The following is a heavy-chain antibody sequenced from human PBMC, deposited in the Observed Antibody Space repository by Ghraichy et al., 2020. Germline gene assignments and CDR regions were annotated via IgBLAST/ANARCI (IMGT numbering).Heavy chain of an antibody. Sequence: SETLSLTCTVSGGSIRSYFWSWIRQPPGKGLEWIGCISYSGSTNYNPSLESRVTISADTSKNQFSLILTSVTAADTAVYYCARDGYTYGFDSLGQGTLVTVSS. CDR3: ARDGYTYGFDS. CDR1: GGSIRSYF. CDR2: ISYSGST. J-gene: IGHJ4*02. D-gene: IGHD5-18*01. V-gene: IGHV4-59*01.